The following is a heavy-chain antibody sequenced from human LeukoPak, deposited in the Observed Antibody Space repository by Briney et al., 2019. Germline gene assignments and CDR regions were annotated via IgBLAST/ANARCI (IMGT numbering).Heavy chain of an antibody. CDR1: GFTFSSYA. V-gene: IGHV3-23*01. D-gene: IGHD3-22*01. CDR3: AKTDSGGSYFRFDY. CDR2: ISGSGGST. Sequence: GGSLRLSCAASGFTFSSYAMSWVRQAPGKGLEWVSAISGSGGSTYYADSVKGRFTISNNTLYLQMNSLRAEDTAVYYCAKTDSGGSYFRFDYWGQGTLVAVSS. J-gene: IGHJ4*02.